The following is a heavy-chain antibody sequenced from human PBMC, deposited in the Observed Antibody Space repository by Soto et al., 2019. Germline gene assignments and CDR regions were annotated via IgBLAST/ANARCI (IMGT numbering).Heavy chain of an antibody. D-gene: IGHD3-10*01. Sequence: GGSLRLSCAASGFTFSSYGMHWVRQAPGKGLEWVAVIWYDGSNKYYADSVKGRFTISRDNSKNTLYLQMNSLRAEDTAVYYCARDFSVKGFGELSITSDYWGQGTLVTVSS. CDR3: ARDFSVKGFGELSITSDY. J-gene: IGHJ4*02. CDR2: IWYDGSNK. V-gene: IGHV3-33*01. CDR1: GFTFSSYG.